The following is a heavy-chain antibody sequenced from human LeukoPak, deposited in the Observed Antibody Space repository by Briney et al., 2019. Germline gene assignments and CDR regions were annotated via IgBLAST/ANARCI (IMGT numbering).Heavy chain of an antibody. CDR2: IYYSGST. Sequence: SETLSLTCTVSGGSISSGGYYWSWIRQHPGKGLEWIGYIYYSGSTYYYPSLKSRVTISVDTSKNQFSLKLSSVTAADTAVYYCAGPGRTDRRYFDLWGRGTLVTVSS. CDR1: GGSISSGGYY. D-gene: IGHD1-26*01. CDR3: AGPGRTDRRYFDL. J-gene: IGHJ2*01. V-gene: IGHV4-31*03.